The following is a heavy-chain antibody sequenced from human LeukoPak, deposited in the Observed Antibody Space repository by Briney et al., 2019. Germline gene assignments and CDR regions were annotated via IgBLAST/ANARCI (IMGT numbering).Heavy chain of an antibody. CDR2: VNFDGSST. J-gene: IGHJ4*02. V-gene: IGHV3-74*01. D-gene: IGHD6-13*01. CDR1: GFTFSSHW. CDR3: ARSRMFTSTWYSFDF. Sequence: PGGSLRLSCAASGFTFSSHWMHWVRQAPGKGLVCVSHVNFDGSSTGYADFVKGRFTISRDNANNMLYLQMNSLGVEDTGVYYCARSRMFTSTWYSFDFWGQGALVTVSS.